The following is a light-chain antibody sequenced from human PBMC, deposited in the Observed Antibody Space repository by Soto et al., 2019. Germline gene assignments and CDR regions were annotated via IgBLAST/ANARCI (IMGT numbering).Light chain of an antibody. Sequence: EIVLTQSPATLSLSPGERATLSCRASQSVSSYLAWYQQKPGQAPRLLIYDASNRATGIPARFSASGSGTDFTLTISSLEPEDFVVYYCQQRSNWPYTFGQGTKLEIK. CDR3: QQRSNWPYT. V-gene: IGKV3-11*01. CDR2: DAS. CDR1: QSVSSY. J-gene: IGKJ2*01.